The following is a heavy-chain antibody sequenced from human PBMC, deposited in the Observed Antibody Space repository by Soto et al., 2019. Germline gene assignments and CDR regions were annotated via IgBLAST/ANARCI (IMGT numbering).Heavy chain of an antibody. CDR3: TRVKLLRSSYYYYYYMDV. V-gene: IGHV1-3*01. CDR1: GYTFTSYG. CDR2: INAGNGNT. J-gene: IGHJ6*03. D-gene: IGHD1-7*01. Sequence: GASVKVSCKASGYTFTSYGISWVRQAPGQRLEWMGWINAGNGNTKYSQKFQGRVTITRDTSASTAYMELSSLRSEDTAVYYCTRVKLLRSSYYYYYYMDVWGKGTTVTVSS.